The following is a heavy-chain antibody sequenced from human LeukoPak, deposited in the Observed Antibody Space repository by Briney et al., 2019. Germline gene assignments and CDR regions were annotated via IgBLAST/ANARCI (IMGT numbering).Heavy chain of an antibody. D-gene: IGHD6-13*01. CDR1: GYTFTCYY. J-gene: IGHJ4*02. CDR2: IHLSGGST. CDR3: ARDHVAGGVDY. Sequence: ASVKVSCKASGYTFTCYYMHWVRQPPAQGIEWMGIIHLSGGSTSYAQKFQGRVTMTRDMPTSTVYMELSSLRSEDTAVYYCARDHVAGGVDYWGEGTLVTVSS. V-gene: IGHV1-46*01.